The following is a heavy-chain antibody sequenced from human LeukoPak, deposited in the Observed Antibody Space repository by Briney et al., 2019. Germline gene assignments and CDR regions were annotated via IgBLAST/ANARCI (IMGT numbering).Heavy chain of an antibody. CDR3: ATEHWGPNS. CDR1: GFTFTTYW. D-gene: IGHD3-16*01. V-gene: IGHV3-7*01. J-gene: IGHJ4*02. CDR2: IKQDGTER. Sequence: GGSLRLSCAAPGFTFTTYWMSWVRQAPGKGLEWVANIKQDGTERYYVDSVKGRFTISRDNAKNSLFLQMSSLRGEDTALYYCATEHWGPNSWGQGTLVTVSS.